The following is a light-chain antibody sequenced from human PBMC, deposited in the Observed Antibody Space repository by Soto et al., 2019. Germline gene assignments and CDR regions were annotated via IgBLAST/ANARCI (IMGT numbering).Light chain of an antibody. CDR2: EVS. CDR3: SSYTSSATPVV. J-gene: IGLJ2*01. Sequence: QSVLTQPASVSGSPGQSIIISSTGTSSDFGGYNYVSWYQQHPGKAPKLMIYEVSNRPSGVSNRFSGSKSGNTASLTISGLQAEDEADYYCSSYTSSATPVVFGGGTKLTVL. CDR1: SSDFGGYNY. V-gene: IGLV2-14*01.